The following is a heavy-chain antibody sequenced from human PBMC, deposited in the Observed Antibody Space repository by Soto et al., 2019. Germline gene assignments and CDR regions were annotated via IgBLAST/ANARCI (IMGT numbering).Heavy chain of an antibody. Sequence: EVQLVESGGGLVQPGGSLRLSCAASGFSVTYTYMSWIRQAPGKGLEWVSVIYSGGRTFYADSVRGRFTISRDEGKNTRYRQMHRLRPEDTAVYFCARSDCSSGSCPNWFDPWGQGTPVIVSS. CDR2: IYSGGRT. J-gene: IGHJ5*02. CDR1: GFSVTYTY. CDR3: ARSDCSSGSCPNWFDP. V-gene: IGHV3-66*01. D-gene: IGHD2-15*01.